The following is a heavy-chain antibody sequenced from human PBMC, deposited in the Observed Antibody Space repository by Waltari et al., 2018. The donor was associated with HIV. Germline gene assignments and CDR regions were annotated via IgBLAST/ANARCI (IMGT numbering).Heavy chain of an antibody. CDR2: IHSRGST. CDR1: GDSISNINYY. V-gene: IGHV4-39*01. D-gene: IGHD3-9*01. CDR3: ARLDILTGFPQYFFDS. J-gene: IGHJ4*02. Sequence: QLQLQESGPGLVKSSETLSLSCTVSGDSISNINYYWAWNRQPPGKGLEWIGNIHSRGSTYDNPSIKSRVTISVDTSKNQFSLKLSSVTAADTAVYYCARLDILTGFPQYFFDSWGQGTLVTVSS.